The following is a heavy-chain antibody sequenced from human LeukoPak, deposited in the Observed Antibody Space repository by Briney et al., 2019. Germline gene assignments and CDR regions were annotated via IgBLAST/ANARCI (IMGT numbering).Heavy chain of an antibody. D-gene: IGHD1-26*01. J-gene: IGHJ4*02. V-gene: IGHV3-7*01. CDR3: ARDVGATEDYFDY. CDR2: IKQDGSEK. Sequence: GGSLRLSCAASGFTFSSYWMSWVRQAPGKGLEWVANIKQDGSEKYYVDSVKGRFTISRDNAKNSLYLQMNSLRAEDTAVYYCARDVGATEDYFDYWGQGTLVTLSS. CDR1: GFTFSSYW.